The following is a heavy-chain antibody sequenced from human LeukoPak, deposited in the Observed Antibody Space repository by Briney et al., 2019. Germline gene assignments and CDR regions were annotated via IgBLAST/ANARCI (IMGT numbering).Heavy chain of an antibody. Sequence: GGSLRLSCAASGFTFSDYYMHWIRQAPGKGLEWVSYISSSSSTIYYADSVKGRFTISRDNAKNSLYLQINSLRAEDTAVYYCARDQNCSGGSCYRATTGDDAFDIWGQGTMVTVSS. D-gene: IGHD2-15*01. CDR2: ISSSSSTI. CDR3: ARDQNCSGGSCYRATTGDDAFDI. V-gene: IGHV3-11*04. CDR1: GFTFSDYY. J-gene: IGHJ3*02.